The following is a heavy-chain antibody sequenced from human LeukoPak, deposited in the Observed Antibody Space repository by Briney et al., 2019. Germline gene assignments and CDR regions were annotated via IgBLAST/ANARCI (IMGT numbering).Heavy chain of an antibody. CDR3: AKDAGASGDY. CDR1: GFTFDDYA. Sequence: GGSLRLSCAASGFTFDDYAMHWVRQAPGKGLEWVSGISWNSGSIGYADSVKGRFTISRDNAKNSLYLQMNSLRAEDTALYYCAKDAGASGDYWGQGTLVTVSS. V-gene: IGHV3-9*01. D-gene: IGHD1-26*01. CDR2: ISWNSGSI. J-gene: IGHJ4*02.